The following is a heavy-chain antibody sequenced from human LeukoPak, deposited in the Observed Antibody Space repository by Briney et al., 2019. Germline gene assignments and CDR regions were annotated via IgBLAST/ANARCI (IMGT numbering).Heavy chain of an antibody. CDR3: AKRSRLDYGDYS. CDR2: INHSGST. J-gene: IGHJ5*02. Sequence: SETLSLTCAVYGGSFSGHYWSWIRQPPGKGLEWIGEINHSGSTNYNPSLKSRVTISVDTSKNQFSLKLSSVTAADTAVYYCAKRSRLDYGDYSWGQGTLVTVSS. D-gene: IGHD4-17*01. V-gene: IGHV4-34*01. CDR1: GGSFSGHY.